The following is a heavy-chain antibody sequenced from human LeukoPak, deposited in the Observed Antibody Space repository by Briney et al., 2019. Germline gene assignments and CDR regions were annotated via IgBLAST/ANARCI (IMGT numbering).Heavy chain of an antibody. CDR3: ARRGVVAATVEYFQH. V-gene: IGHV3-53*05. D-gene: IGHD2-15*01. CDR2: IYSGGTT. J-gene: IGHJ1*01. CDR1: GFTVTVSSNY. Sequence: TGGSLRLSCVVSGFTVTVSSNYMTWVRQAPGKGLEWVSVIYSGGTTYYADSVKGRFTISRDNSKNTLYLQMNSPRAEDTAVYYCARRGVVAATVEYFQHWGQGTLVTVSS.